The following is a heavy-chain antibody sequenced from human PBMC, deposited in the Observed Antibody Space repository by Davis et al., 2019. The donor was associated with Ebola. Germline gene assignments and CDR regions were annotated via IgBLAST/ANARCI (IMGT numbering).Heavy chain of an antibody. V-gene: IGHV2-5*08. CDR2: IYWDDDK. Sequence: TLSLTCTVSGGSISSYYWSWIRQPPGKALEWLALIYWDDDKRYSPSLKSRLTITKDTSKNQVVLTMTNMDPVDTATYYCAHRIPTSNYAFDYWGQGTLVTVSS. D-gene: IGHD4-11*01. CDR3: AHRIPTSNYAFDY. CDR1: GGSISSYYW. J-gene: IGHJ4*02.